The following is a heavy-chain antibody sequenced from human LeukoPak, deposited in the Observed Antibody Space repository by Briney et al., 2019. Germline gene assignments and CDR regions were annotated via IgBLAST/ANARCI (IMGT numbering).Heavy chain of an antibody. V-gene: IGHV4-34*01. J-gene: IGHJ4*02. CDR1: GGSFSGYY. CDR2: INHSGST. CDR3: ARTYSSGWYRGFRFYYFDY. Sequence: LETLSLTCAVYGGSFSGYYWSWIRQPPGKGLEWIGEINHSGSTNYNPSLKSRVTISVDTSKNQFSLKLSSVTAADTAVYYCARTYSSGWYRGFRFYYFDYWGQGTLVTVSS. D-gene: IGHD6-19*01.